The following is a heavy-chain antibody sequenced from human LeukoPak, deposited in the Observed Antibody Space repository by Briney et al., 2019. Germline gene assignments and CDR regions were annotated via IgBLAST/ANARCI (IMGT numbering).Heavy chain of an antibody. V-gene: IGHV1-69*06. J-gene: IGHJ4*02. D-gene: IGHD2-15*01. CDR2: IIPIFGTA. CDR1: GYTFTNYG. Sequence: GASVKVSCTASGYTFTNYGISWVRQAPGQGLEWMGGIIPIFGTANYAQKFQGRVTITADKSTSTAYMELSSLRSEDTAVYYCAETSHCSGGSCWGYYFDYWGQGTLGTVSS. CDR3: AETSHCSGGSCWGYYFDY.